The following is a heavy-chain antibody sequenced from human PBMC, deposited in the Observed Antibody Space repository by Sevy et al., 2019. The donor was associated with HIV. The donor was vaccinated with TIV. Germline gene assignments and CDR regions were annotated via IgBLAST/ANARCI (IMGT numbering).Heavy chain of an antibody. CDR3: AKDFTMYGLGRGSWFDP. CDR2: IRFDGSNK. J-gene: IGHJ5*02. Sequence: GGSLRLSCAASVFTFSNYGMHWVRQAPGKGLEWAAFIRFDGSNKYYADSVKGRFTISRDNSKNTMYLQMNSLRDEDTAVYYCAKDFTMYGLGRGSWFDPWGQGTLVTVSS. CDR1: VFTFSNYG. V-gene: IGHV3-30*02. D-gene: IGHD3-10*01.